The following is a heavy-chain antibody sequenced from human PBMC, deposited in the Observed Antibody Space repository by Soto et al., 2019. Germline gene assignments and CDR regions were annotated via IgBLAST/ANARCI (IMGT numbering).Heavy chain of an antibody. CDR2: IYYSGST. D-gene: IGHD3-22*01. Sequence: QVQLQESGPGLVKPSETLSLTCTVSGGSISSYYWSWIRQPPGKGLEWIGYIYYSGSTNYHPSLKSRVTIAVDTSKNQFSLKLSSVTAADTAVYYCARALGGYYDSSVDYWGQGTLVTVSS. CDR3: ARALGGYYDSSVDY. V-gene: IGHV4-59*01. J-gene: IGHJ4*02. CDR1: GGSISSYY.